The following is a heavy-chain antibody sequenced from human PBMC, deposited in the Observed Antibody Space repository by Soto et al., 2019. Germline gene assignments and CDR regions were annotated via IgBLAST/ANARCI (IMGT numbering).Heavy chain of an antibody. CDR3: TADPPSGATFDI. V-gene: IGHV1-58*01. J-gene: IGHJ3*02. Sequence: QVQLVQSGPEVKKPGTSMKVSCKASGFDFSTSVVEWVRQARGQRLEWIGRIVVGRGKTNYAQKVQERVTLTRDISTSTAYMELNSLTSEDTAVYYCTADPPSGATFDIWGQGTHVTVSS. CDR2: IVVGRGKT. CDR1: GFDFSTSV.